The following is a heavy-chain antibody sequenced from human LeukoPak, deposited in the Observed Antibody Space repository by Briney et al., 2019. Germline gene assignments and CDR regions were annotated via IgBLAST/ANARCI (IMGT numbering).Heavy chain of an antibody. CDR2: IYYSGST. V-gene: IGHV4-59*07. Sequence: SYTLPLTCTVSGSSISSYYWSWIRQPPGNGLEWIGYIYYSGSTNYNPSLKSRVTISVDTSKNQFSLKLSSVTAADTAVYYCARHEWELREGFDYWGQGTLVTVSS. D-gene: IGHD1-26*01. CDR3: ARHEWELREGFDY. CDR1: GSSISSYY. J-gene: IGHJ4*02.